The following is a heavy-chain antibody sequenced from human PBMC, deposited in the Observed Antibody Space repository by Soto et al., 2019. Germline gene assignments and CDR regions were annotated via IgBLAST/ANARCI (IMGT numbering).Heavy chain of an antibody. CDR1: GFTFSSYG. Sequence: PGGSLRLSCAASGFTFSSYGMHWVRQAPGKGLEWVALIWYDGSNKYYADSVKGRFTISRDNSKNTLYLQMNSLRVEDTAVYFCAGGSGTYYLWYMDVWGKGTTVTVSS. CDR3: AGGSGTYYLWYMDV. CDR2: IWYDGSNK. V-gene: IGHV3-33*01. D-gene: IGHD3-10*01. J-gene: IGHJ6*03.